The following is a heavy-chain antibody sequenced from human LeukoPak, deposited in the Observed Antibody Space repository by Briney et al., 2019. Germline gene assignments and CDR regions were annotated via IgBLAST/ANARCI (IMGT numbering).Heavy chain of an antibody. J-gene: IGHJ4*02. CDR1: GYTFTSYG. Sequence: ASVKVSCKASGYTFTSYGISWVRQAPGQGLEWMGWISAYDGNTNYAQKLQGRVTMTTDTSTSTAYMELSSLRSEDTAVYYCARDRWSSGYVYYFDYWGQGTLVTVSS. CDR3: ARDRWSSGYVYYFDY. CDR2: ISAYDGNT. V-gene: IGHV1-18*01. D-gene: IGHD3-22*01.